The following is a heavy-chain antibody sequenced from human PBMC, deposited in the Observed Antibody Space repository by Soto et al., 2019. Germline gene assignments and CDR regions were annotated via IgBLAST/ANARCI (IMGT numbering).Heavy chain of an antibody. D-gene: IGHD3-10*01. J-gene: IGHJ6*03. Sequence: QVQLQGSGPGLVKPSETLSLTCTVSGGSISSYYWSWIRQPPGKGLEWIGYIYYSGSTNYNPSLKSRVTISVDTSKNQFSLKLSSVTAADTAVYYCARRGGSYYGSGSYLYYYYYMDVWGKGTTVTVSS. CDR2: IYYSGST. CDR1: GGSISSYY. V-gene: IGHV4-59*08. CDR3: ARRGGSYYGSGSYLYYYYYMDV.